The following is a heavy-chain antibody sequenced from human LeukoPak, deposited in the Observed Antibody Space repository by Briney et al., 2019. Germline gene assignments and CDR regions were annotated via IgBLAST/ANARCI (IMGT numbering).Heavy chain of an antibody. CDR2: ISSNGGST. D-gene: IGHD1-26*01. J-gene: IGHJ4*02. Sequence: GGSLRLSCAASGFTFSSYAMHWVRQAPGKGLEYVSAISSNGGSTYYANSVKGRFTISRDNSKNTLYLQMGSLRAEDMAVYYCANRQVGDDYWGQGTLVTVSS. V-gene: IGHV3-64*01. CDR3: ANRQVGDDY. CDR1: GFTFSSYA.